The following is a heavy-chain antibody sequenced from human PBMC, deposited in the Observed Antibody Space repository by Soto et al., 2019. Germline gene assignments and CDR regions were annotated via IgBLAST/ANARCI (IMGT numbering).Heavy chain of an antibody. CDR1: GGSFSGYY. J-gene: IGHJ4*02. CDR3: AAAVAGRGDFDY. Sequence: QVQLQQWGAELLKPSETLSLTCVVYGGSFSGYYWSWIRQPPGKGLEWIGDMNQIGSTSYYPSLKSRVTISVDTSKNQFSLKLSSVTAADTAVYYCAAAVAGRGDFDYWGQGTLVTVSS. CDR2: MNQIGST. V-gene: IGHV4-34*01. D-gene: IGHD6-19*01.